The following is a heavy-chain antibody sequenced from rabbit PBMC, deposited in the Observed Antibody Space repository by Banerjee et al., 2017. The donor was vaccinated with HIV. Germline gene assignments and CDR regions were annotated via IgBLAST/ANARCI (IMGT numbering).Heavy chain of an antibody. D-gene: IGHD1-1*01. CDR3: ARDPAYASGSGSAIPYL. Sequence: QEQLVESGGGLVKPEGSLKLSCTASGFSFSNKAVMCWVRQAPGKGLEWIACINAVTGRPVYASWAKGRFTFSKTSSTTVTLQLTSLTAADTATYFCARDPAYASGSGSAIPYLWGPGTLVTVS. CDR1: GFSFSNKAV. V-gene: IGHV1S45*01. J-gene: IGHJ4*01. CDR2: INAVTGRP.